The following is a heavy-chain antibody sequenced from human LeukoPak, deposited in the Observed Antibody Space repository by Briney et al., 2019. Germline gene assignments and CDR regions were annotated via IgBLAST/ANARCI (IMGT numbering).Heavy chain of an antibody. CDR2: LNHRGST. Sequence: SETLPLTYAVYGGSFSGYYRSWIRQPPRKGLEWIGELNHRGSTNYNPTLKSQVTISVDTSKNQFSLKLSSVTAADTAVYYCARGRLFYDYVWGSYRPFDYWGQGTLVTVSS. V-gene: IGHV4-34*01. CDR1: GGSFSGYY. CDR3: ARGRLFYDYVWGSYRPFDY. D-gene: IGHD3-16*02. J-gene: IGHJ4*02.